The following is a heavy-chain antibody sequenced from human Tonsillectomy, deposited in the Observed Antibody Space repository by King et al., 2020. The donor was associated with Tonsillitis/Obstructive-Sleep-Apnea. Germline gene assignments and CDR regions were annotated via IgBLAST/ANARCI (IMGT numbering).Heavy chain of an antibody. D-gene: IGHD1-14*01. CDR3: AVGIIGATTWFDP. Sequence: VQLQQWGAGLLRPSETLSLTCGVYGGSLSAYYWSWIRQAPGKGLEWIGEINHTGSTNYNPSLKSRVTMSIDTSKNQFSLELSSVTAAATAVYYCAVGIIGATTWFDPWGQGTLVTVS. V-gene: IGHV4-34*01. CDR2: INHTGST. CDR1: GGSLSAYY. J-gene: IGHJ5*02.